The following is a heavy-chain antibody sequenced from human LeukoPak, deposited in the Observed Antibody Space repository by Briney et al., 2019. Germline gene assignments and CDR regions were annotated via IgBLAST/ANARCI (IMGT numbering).Heavy chain of an antibody. D-gene: IGHD3-22*01. V-gene: IGHV3-74*01. CDR1: GFTFSSYW. CDR2: INSDGSST. J-gene: IGHJ4*02. Sequence: PGGSLRLSCAASGFTFSSYWMHWVRQAPGKGLVWVSRINSDGSSTSYADSVKGRFTISRDNAENTLFLHLNSLRVNDTAVYYCAKDRKLNYYYTSGYSLFNWGQGAHVIVSS. CDR3: AKDRKLNYYYTSGYSLFN.